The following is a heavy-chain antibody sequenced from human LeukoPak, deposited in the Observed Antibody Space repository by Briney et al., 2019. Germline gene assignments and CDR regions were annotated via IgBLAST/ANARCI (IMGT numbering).Heavy chain of an antibody. CDR1: GGSISSYY. J-gene: IGHJ3*02. CDR3: ARVLGVNFHWLLPVSDAFDI. V-gene: IGHV4-59*01. Sequence: SQTLSLTCTVSGGSISSYYWSWIRQPPGKGLEWIGHIYYSGSTNYNTSLKSRVTISVDTSTNQFSLKLSSVTAAGTAVYYCARVLGVNFHWLLPVSDAFDIWGQGTMVTVSS. CDR2: IYYSGST. D-gene: IGHD3-9*01.